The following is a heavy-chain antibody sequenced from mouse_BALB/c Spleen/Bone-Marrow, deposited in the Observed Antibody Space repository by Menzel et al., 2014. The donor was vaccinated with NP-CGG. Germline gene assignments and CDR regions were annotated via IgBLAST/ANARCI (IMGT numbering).Heavy chain of an antibody. J-gene: IGHJ4*01. CDR2: IRNKANGYTT. CDR3: ARFPMDY. V-gene: IGHV7-3*02. Sequence: EVMLVESGGGLVQPGGSLRLSYTTSGFTFTDYYMSWVRQPPGKALEWLAFIRNKANGYTTEYSASVEGRFTISRDNSQSILYLQMNTLRAEDSATYYCARFPMDYWGQGTSVTVSS. CDR1: GFTFTDYY.